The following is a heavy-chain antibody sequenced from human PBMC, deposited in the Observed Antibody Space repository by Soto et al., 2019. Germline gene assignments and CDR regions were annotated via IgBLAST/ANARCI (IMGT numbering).Heavy chain of an antibody. J-gene: IGHJ6*02. Sequence: RLSCAASGFIFRDFYMSWIRQVPGKGLEWLSKISSSSSSTYYADSVNGRFTITRDNAKNSMYIQMSSLRAEDTAVYYCARDRGGGSIFGGHYGMDVWGQGTTVTVSS. CDR1: GFIFRDFY. CDR3: ARDRGGGSIFGGHYGMDV. V-gene: IGHV3-11*06. CDR2: ISSSSSST. D-gene: IGHD3-3*01.